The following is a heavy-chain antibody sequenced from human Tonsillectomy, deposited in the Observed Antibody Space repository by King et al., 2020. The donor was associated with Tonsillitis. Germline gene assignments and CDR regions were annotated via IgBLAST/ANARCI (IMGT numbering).Heavy chain of an antibody. CDR2: IDPSDSYT. CDR1: GYSFASYS. V-gene: IGHV5-10-1*01. Sequence: QLVQSGAEVKKPGESLRISCKGTGYSFASYSIRWVRHMPGKGLEWMGKIDPSDSYTNYSPSFQGHVTMSADESITTAYLQWSSLKASDTAMYYCATMKRLLLSSWGQGTLVTVSS. J-gene: IGHJ4*02. CDR3: ATMKRLLLSS. D-gene: IGHD3-3*01.